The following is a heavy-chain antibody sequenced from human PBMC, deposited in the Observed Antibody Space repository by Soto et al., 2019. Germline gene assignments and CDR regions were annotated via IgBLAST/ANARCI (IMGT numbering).Heavy chain of an antibody. Sequence: QVQLQASGPGLVKPSQTLSLTCTVSGGSIRSGGYYWSWIRQHPGPGLEWIGYIYSSGSTYYNPSLKSRVTISVDTSKNQFSLKLSSVTAADTAVYYCARFHNQGFDYWGQGTLVTVSS. V-gene: IGHV4-31*03. CDR1: GGSIRSGGYY. J-gene: IGHJ4*02. CDR2: IYSSGST. CDR3: ARFHNQGFDY.